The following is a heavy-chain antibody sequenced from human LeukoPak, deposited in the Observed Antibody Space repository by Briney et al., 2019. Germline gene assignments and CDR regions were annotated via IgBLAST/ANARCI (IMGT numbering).Heavy chain of an antibody. Sequence: GGSLTLSCAASGFTFSSYGMHWLRQAPGKGLEWVAFIRYEGSNKYYADSVKGQFTISRDNSKNTLYLQMNSLRAEDTAVYYCAKAWEHYFDYWGQGTLVTVSS. J-gene: IGHJ4*02. CDR2: IRYEGSNK. D-gene: IGHD1-26*01. CDR3: AKAWEHYFDY. V-gene: IGHV3-30*02. CDR1: GFTFSSYG.